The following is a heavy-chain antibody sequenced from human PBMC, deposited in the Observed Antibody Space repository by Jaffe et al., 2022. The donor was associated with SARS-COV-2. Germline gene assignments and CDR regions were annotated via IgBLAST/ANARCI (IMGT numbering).Heavy chain of an antibody. D-gene: IGHD2-15*01. CDR2: INPSGGTT. V-gene: IGHV1-46*01. CDR3: ARDRYQVVSYSRYYFDY. CDR1: GYTFTSYY. Sequence: QVQLVQSGAEVKKPGASVKVSCKASGYTFTSYYIHGVRQAPGQGLEWMGIINPSGGTTSYAQKFQGRVTMTRDTSTDTVYMELSSLRSEDTAVYYCARDRYQVVSYSRYYFDYWGQGTLVTVSS. J-gene: IGHJ4*02.